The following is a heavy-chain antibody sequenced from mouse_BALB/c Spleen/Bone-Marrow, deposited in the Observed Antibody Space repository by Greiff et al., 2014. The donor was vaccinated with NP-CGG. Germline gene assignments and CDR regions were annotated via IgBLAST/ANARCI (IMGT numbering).Heavy chain of an antibody. CDR1: GYTFTDYW. Sequence: QVHVKQSGAELVMPGASVKMSCKASGYTFTDYWMHWGKQRPGQGLEWIGAIDTSDSYTSYNRKFKGKATLTVDESSSTAYMQLSSLTSEDSAVYYCARTGYDYYFDYWGQGTTLTVSS. V-gene: IGHV1-69*01. D-gene: IGHD2-4*01. CDR2: IDTSDSYT. CDR3: ARTGYDYYFDY. J-gene: IGHJ2*01.